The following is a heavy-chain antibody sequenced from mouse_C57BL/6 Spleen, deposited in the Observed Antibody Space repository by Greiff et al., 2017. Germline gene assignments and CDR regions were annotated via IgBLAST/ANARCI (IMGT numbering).Heavy chain of an antibody. CDR3: ARGYYGSSYWYFDV. CDR1: GYTFTDYN. J-gene: IGHJ1*03. D-gene: IGHD1-1*01. CDR2: INPNNGGT. V-gene: IGHV1-22*01. Sequence: EVQLQESGPELVKPGASVKMSCKASGYTFTDYNMHWVKQSHGKSLEWIGYINPNNGGTSYNQKFKGKATLTVNKSSSTAYMELRSLTSEDSAVYYCARGYYGSSYWYFDVWGTGTTVTDSS.